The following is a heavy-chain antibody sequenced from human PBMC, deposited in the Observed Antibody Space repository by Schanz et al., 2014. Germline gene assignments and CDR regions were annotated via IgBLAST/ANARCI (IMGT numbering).Heavy chain of an antibody. J-gene: IGHJ5*02. CDR1: GYTFTDYH. CDR2: IYPNSGGT. Sequence: QVQLVQSGAEVKKPGASVKVSCKSSGYTFTDYHIHWVRQAPGQGLEYMGRIYPNSGGTNFAQKFQGRVTMTRDTSITTAYMDLSGLTSDDTAVYYCAREKGHGYSGLSWGQGTLLAVSS. D-gene: IGHD5-12*01. V-gene: IGHV1-2*06. CDR3: AREKGHGYSGLS.